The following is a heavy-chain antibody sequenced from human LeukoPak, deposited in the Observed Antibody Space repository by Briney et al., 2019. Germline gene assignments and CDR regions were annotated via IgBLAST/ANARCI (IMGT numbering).Heavy chain of an antibody. Sequence: GGSLRLSCAASGFTFSSYGMHWVRQAPGKGLEWVAVISYCGSNKYHADSVKGRFTISRDNSKNTLSLQMNSLRAEDTAVFYCARSHDYSNYPGMDVWGLGTTVTVSS. CDR1: GFTFSSYG. J-gene: IGHJ6*02. CDR3: ARSHDYSNYPGMDV. D-gene: IGHD4-11*01. V-gene: IGHV3-30-3*01. CDR2: ISYCGSNK.